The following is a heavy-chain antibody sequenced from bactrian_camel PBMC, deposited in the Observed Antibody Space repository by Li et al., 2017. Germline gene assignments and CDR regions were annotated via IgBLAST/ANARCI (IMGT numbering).Heavy chain of an antibody. D-gene: IGHD2*01. CDR1: GYYRYC. CDR3: AADPEFYCSLRALDFRS. J-gene: IGHJ6*01. CDR2: VSVGGRK. V-gene: IGHV3S55*01. Sequence: HVQLVESGGGSVLAGASLRLSCEVSGYYRYCMCWFRQAPGKAREGVAAVSVGGRKYYAHSVKDRFSISQDNAKNTLYLQMNSLKPEDTAMYYCAADPEFYCSLRALDFRSWGQGTQVTVS.